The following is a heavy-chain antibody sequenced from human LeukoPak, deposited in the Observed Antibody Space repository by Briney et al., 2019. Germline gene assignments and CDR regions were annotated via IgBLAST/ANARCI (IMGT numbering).Heavy chain of an antibody. D-gene: IGHD2/OR15-2a*01. CDR2: ISVNGGTT. CDR1: GFTFSSYA. CDR3: ATRSLLYHYALDV. J-gene: IGHJ6*02. Sequence: PGGSLRLSCAASGFTFSSYAMTWVRQAPGKGLEWVSSISVNGGTTYYADSVKGRFTISRDNSKNTLFLQMNSLRGADTAVYYCATRSLLYHYALDVWGQGTTVTVSS. V-gene: IGHV3-23*01.